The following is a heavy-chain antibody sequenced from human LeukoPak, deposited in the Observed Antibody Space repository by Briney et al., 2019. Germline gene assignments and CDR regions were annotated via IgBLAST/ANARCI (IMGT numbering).Heavy chain of an antibody. J-gene: IGHJ3*02. CDR2: IYYSGST. D-gene: IGHD6-19*01. Sequence: SETLSLTCTVSGGSISSYYWSWIRQPPGKGLEWIGYIYYSGSTNYNPSLKSRVTISVDTSKNQFSLKLSSVTAADTAVYYCARVKGGSGRYRGAFDIWGQGTMVTVSS. CDR3: ARVKGGSGRYRGAFDI. V-gene: IGHV4-59*01. CDR1: GGSISSYY.